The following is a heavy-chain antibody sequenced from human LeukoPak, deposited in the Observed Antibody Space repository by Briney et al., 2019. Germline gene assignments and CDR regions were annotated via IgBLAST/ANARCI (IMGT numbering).Heavy chain of an antibody. D-gene: IGHD2-15*01. V-gene: IGHV1-8*01. CDR1: GYTFTSYD. CDR3: ARGARRYCSGGSCHRYFDL. Sequence: ASVKVSCKASGYTFTSYDINWVRQATGQGLEWMGWMNPNSGNTGYAQKFQGRVTMIRNTSISTAYMELSSLRSEDTAVYYCARGARRYCSGGSCHRYFDLWGRGTLVTVSS. CDR2: MNPNSGNT. J-gene: IGHJ2*01.